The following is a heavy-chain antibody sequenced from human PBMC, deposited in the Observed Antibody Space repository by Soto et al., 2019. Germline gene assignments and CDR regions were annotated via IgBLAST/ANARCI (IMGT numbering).Heavy chain of an antibody. CDR3: ARSVIAAAGRPLNYYYYYGMDV. CDR1: GFTFDDYG. J-gene: IGHJ6*02. Sequence: GGSLRLSCAASGFTFDDYGMSWVHQAPGKGLEWVSGINWNGGSTGYADSVKGRFTISRDNAKNSLYLQMNSLRAEDTALYYCARSVIAAAGRPLNYYYYYGMDVWGQGTTVTVSS. D-gene: IGHD6-13*01. CDR2: INWNGGST. V-gene: IGHV3-20*04.